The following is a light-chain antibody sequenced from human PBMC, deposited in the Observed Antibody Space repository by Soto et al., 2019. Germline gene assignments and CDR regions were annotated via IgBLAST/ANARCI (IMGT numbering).Light chain of an antibody. CDR3: ISYTSSSTLV. Sequence: QSVLTQPASVSGSPGQSITISCTGTSSDVGGYNYVSWYQQHPGKAPKLMIYEVSYRPSGVSNRFSGSKSGYTASLTISGLQAEDEADYYCISYTSSSTLVFGTGTKVTVL. J-gene: IGLJ1*01. CDR1: SSDVGGYNY. CDR2: EVS. V-gene: IGLV2-14*01.